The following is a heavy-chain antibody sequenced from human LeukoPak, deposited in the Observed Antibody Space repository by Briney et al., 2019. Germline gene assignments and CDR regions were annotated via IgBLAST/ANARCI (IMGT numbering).Heavy chain of an antibody. D-gene: IGHD2-15*01. CDR2: TSSSGSTI. V-gene: IGHV3-48*03. J-gene: IGHJ4*02. CDR1: GFTFSSYE. CDR3: ARVPTVGSGGYQFDY. Sequence: GGSLRLSCAASGFTFSSYEMNWVRQAPGKGLEWVSYTSSSGSTIYYADSVKGRFTISRDNAKKSLYLQMNSLRAEDTAVYYCARVPTVGSGGYQFDYWGQGTLVTVSS.